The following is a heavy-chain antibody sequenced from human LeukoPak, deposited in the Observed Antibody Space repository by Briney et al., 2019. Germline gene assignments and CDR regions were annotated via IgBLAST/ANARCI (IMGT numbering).Heavy chain of an antibody. J-gene: IGHJ3*02. Sequence: GASVKVSCKASGYTFTSYAMHWVRQAPGQRLEWMGGINAGNGNTKYSQEFQGRVTFTRDTSASTAYMELSSLRSEDMAVYYCARCYYDSSGYYCAAFDIWGQGTMVTVSS. D-gene: IGHD3-22*01. CDR1: GYTFTSYA. CDR3: ARCYYDSSGYYCAAFDI. V-gene: IGHV1-3*03. CDR2: INAGNGNT.